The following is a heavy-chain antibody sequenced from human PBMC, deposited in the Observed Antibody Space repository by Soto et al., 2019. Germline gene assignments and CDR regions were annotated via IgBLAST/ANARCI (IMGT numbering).Heavy chain of an antibody. CDR2: ISCSGGST. CDR1: GFTFSSYA. Sequence: GGSLRLSCAASGFTFSSYAMSWVRQAPGKGVEWVSAISCSGGSTYYADSVKGRFTISRDNSKNTLFLQMNSLRAEDTVVYYCASLWGVVPAAIFTGNYWGQGTLVTVSS. V-gene: IGHV3-23*01. J-gene: IGHJ4*02. CDR3: ASLWGVVPAAIFTGNY. D-gene: IGHD2-2*01.